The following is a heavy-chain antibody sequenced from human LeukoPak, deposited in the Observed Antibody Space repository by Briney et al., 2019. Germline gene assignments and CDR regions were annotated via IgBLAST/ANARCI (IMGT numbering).Heavy chain of an antibody. CDR2: IYPGDSDT. J-gene: IGHJ4*02. CDR3: ARRLSSTPLYDY. D-gene: IGHD2-2*01. Sequence: GESLKISCKGSGYTFTNFWIGWVRQMPGKGLERMGIIYPGDSDTRYSWSFQGQVTISADKSISTAYLQWSSLKASDTAMYYCARRLSSTPLYDYWGQGTLVTVSS. V-gene: IGHV5-51*01. CDR1: GYTFTNFW.